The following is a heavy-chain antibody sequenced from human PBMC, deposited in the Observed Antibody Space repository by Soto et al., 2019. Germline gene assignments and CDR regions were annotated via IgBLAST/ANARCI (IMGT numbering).Heavy chain of an antibody. CDR1: GGSISSSNW. CDR2: IYHSGST. J-gene: IGHJ4*02. CDR3: ARHPTHPTFAD. V-gene: IGHV4-4*02. Sequence: PSETLSLTCAVSGGSISSSNWWSWVRQPPGKGLEWIGEIYHSGSTNYNPSLKSRVTISVDTSKNQFSLNLSSVTAADTAMYYCARHPTHPTFADWGQGALVTVSS.